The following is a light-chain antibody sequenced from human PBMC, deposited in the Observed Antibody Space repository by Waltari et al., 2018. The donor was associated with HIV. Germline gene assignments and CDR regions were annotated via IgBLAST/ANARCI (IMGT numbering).Light chain of an antibody. V-gene: IGLV10-54*02. CDR2: RNN. J-gene: IGLJ2*01. Sequence: QAGLTQPPSVSKGFRPTATLNCTGNSNIVGNQGAAWLQQHQGHPPKLLSYRNNNRPSGISERFSASRSGNTASLTITGLQPEDEADYYCSALDSSLSALVVFGGGTKLTVL. CDR3: SALDSSLSALVV. CDR1: SNIVGNQG.